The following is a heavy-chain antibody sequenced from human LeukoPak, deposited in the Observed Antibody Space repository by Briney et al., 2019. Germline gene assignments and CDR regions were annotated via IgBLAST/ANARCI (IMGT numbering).Heavy chain of an antibody. D-gene: IGHD3-22*01. CDR3: ATDRDNYYDSTGYTRPDGFDI. J-gene: IGHJ3*02. CDR1: GGSISSGSYY. CDR2: IYTSGIT. Sequence: SETLSLTCTVSGGSISSGSYYWSWIRQPAAKGLEWIGCIYTSGITNYNPSLKSLVTISVDTSKKQFSLKLSSVTAADTAMYYCATDRDNYYDSTGYTRPDGFDIWGQGIMVSVSS. V-gene: IGHV4-61*10.